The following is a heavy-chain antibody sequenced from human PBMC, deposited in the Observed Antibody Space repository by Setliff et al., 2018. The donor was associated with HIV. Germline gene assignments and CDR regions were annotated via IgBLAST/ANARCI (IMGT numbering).Heavy chain of an antibody. D-gene: IGHD6-19*01. CDR3: ARGVRDNSGWSSYYFDY. CDR2: VSSRGDT. CDR1: DSGTYY. V-gene: IGHV4-4*07. Sequence: PSETLSLTCTVSDSGTYYWSWIRQPAGKGLEWIGRVSSRGDTNYNPSLKSRVTMSVDTSKNQFSLKLTSVTASDTAVYYCARGVRDNSGWSSYYFDYWGQGTLVTVSS. J-gene: IGHJ4*02.